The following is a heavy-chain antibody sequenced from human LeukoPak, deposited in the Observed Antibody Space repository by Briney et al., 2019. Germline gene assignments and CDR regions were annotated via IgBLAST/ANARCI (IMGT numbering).Heavy chain of an antibody. J-gene: IGHJ4*02. CDR2: ISSGGSTI. V-gene: IGHV3-11*04. CDR1: GFTFSDYY. Sequence: GGSLRLSCAASGFTFSDYYMSWIRQAPGKGLEWISYISSGGSTIYYADSVRGQFTISRDNSKNTLYLQMNSLRTEDTALYYCARVYSSGWYALDYWGQGTLVTVPS. CDR3: ARVYSSGWYALDY. D-gene: IGHD6-19*01.